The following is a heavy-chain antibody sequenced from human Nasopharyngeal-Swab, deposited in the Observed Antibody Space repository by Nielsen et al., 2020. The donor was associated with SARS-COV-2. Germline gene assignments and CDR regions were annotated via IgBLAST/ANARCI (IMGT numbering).Heavy chain of an antibody. Sequence: PGKGLEWIGYIYYSGSTYYNPSLKSRVTISVDTSKNQFSLKLSSVTAADTAVYYCARGSLPLYDILTSYYPPFDYWGQGTLVTVSS. J-gene: IGHJ4*02. CDR2: IYYSGST. V-gene: IGHV4-31*02. D-gene: IGHD3-9*01. CDR3: ARGSLPLYDILTSYYPPFDY.